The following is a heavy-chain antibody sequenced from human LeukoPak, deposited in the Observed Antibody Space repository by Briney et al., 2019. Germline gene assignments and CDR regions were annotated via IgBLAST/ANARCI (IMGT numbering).Heavy chain of an antibody. CDR2: ISSSSSYI. D-gene: IGHD2-2*01. J-gene: IGHJ4*02. CDR1: GFTFSSYS. V-gene: IGHV3-21*01. CDR3: ARGKNLGYCSSTSSPTGFDY. Sequence: PGGSLRLSCAASGFTFSSYSMNWVRQAPGKGLEWVSSISSSSSYIYYADSVKGRFTISRDNAKNSLYLQMNSLRAEDTAVYYCARGKNLGYCSSTSSPTGFDYWGQGTLVTVSS.